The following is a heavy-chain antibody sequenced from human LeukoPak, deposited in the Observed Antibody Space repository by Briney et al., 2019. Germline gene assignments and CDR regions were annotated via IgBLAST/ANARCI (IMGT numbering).Heavy chain of an antibody. Sequence: GGSLRLSCAASGFTFSSYAMSWVRQAPGKGLEWVSGISGSGGSTYYADSVKGRFTISRDNSKKTLYLQMNSLRAEDTAVYCCAEEGYDSSGYYYADWGQGTLVTVSS. J-gene: IGHJ4*02. CDR3: AEEGYDSSGYYYAD. D-gene: IGHD3-22*01. CDR1: GFTFSSYA. V-gene: IGHV3-23*01. CDR2: ISGSGGST.